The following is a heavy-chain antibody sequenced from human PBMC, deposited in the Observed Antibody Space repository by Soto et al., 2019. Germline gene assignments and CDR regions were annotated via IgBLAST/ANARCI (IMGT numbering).Heavy chain of an antibody. CDR3: AKSHGALLFDY. V-gene: IGHV3-11*01. D-gene: IGHD4-17*01. CDR2: ITRSGSSI. CDR1: GFSFSDDY. J-gene: IGHJ4*02. Sequence: QVQLVESGGDLVKPGGSLRLSCAASGFSFSDDYMSWIRQAPGKGLEWLSYITRSGSSIYYADSVKGRFTISRDNAKKSLYLQMNNLRAEDTAVYFCAKSHGALLFDYWGQGTLVTVSS.